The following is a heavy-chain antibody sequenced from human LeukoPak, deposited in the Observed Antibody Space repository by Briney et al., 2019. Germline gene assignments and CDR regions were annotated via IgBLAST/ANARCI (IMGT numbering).Heavy chain of an antibody. D-gene: IGHD6-25*01. J-gene: IGHJ3*02. CDR2: INHSGST. CDR1: GGSFSGYY. Sequence: YPSETLSLTCAVYGGSFSGYYWSWIRQPPGKGLEWIGEINHSGSTNYNPSLKSRVTISVDTSKNQFSLKLSSVTAADTAVYYCARDRRRQGSNDAFDIWGQGTMVTVSS. CDR3: ARDRRRQGSNDAFDI. V-gene: IGHV4-34*01.